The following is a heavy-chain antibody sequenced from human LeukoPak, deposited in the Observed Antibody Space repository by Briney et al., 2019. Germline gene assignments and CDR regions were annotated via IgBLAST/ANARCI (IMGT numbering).Heavy chain of an antibody. Sequence: GGSLRLSCAASGFTFSNYAMHWVRQAPGKGLEWVAVISYHGSNKYYADSVKGRFTISRDNSKNTLYLQMISLRPEDTAVYYCAKDWGAVLSASGSYYNHWGQGTLVTVSS. D-gene: IGHD3-10*01. CDR3: AKDWGAVLSASGSYYNH. CDR2: ISYHGSNK. CDR1: GFTFSNYA. V-gene: IGHV3-30*04. J-gene: IGHJ5*02.